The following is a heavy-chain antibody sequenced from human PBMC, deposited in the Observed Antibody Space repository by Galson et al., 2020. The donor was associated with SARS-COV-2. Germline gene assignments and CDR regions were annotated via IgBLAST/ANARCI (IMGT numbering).Heavy chain of an antibody. D-gene: IGHD6-13*01. CDR2: IWYDGSNK. V-gene: IGHV3-33*03. CDR3: AKSREQQLVWGYNFDY. J-gene: IGHJ4*02. CDR1: GFTFSSYG. Sequence: GGSLRLSCAASGFTFSSYGMHWVRQASGKGLEWVALIWYDGSNKYYADSVKGRFTISRDNSRNTVDLQMNNLRDEDTAVYYCAKSREQQLVWGYNFDYWGQGTPVSVSS.